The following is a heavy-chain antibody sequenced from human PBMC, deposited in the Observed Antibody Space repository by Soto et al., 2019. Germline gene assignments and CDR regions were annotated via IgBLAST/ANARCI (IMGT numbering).Heavy chain of an antibody. D-gene: IGHD1-26*01. J-gene: IGHJ4*02. CDR2: ISGSGGST. CDR3: AKVPVGAFRFDY. V-gene: IGHV3-23*01. Sequence: EVQLLESGGGLVQPGGSLRLSCAASGFTFSSYAMSWVRQAPGKGLEWVSAISGSGGSTYYADSVKGRFTISRDNSKNTLYLQMNSLRAEDAAVYYCAKVPVGAFRFDYWGQGTLVTVSS. CDR1: GFTFSSYA.